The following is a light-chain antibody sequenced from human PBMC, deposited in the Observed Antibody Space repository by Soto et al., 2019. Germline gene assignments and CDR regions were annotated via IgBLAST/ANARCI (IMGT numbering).Light chain of an antibody. J-gene: IGKJ5*01. CDR1: QISSYS. CDR3: QQRGNWHPPIS. CDR2: DAS. V-gene: IGKV3-11*01. Sequence: IVLTQSPATLSLYPVEGATLPCRASQISSYSLAWYQQRPGQAPRLLIHDASSRVTGVPARFSGSGSETDFTLTISSLQPEDFAVYYCQQRGNWHPPISFGQGTHWRI.